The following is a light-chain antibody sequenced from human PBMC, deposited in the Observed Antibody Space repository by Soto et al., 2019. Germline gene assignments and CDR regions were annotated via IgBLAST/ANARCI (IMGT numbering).Light chain of an antibody. Sequence: DIQMTQSPSTLSASVGDRVTITCRASQSISDSLAWYQQKPGKAPKLLINEASSLKSGVPSRFSGSRSGTEYTLTINSLQANDFATYYCQQYNGYWTFGQGTKVEIK. CDR3: QQYNGYWT. CDR1: QSISDS. V-gene: IGKV1-5*03. CDR2: EAS. J-gene: IGKJ1*01.